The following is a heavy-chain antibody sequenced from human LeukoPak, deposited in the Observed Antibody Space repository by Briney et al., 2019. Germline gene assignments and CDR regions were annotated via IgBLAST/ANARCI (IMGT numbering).Heavy chain of an antibody. CDR1: GFIFSNCA. J-gene: IGHJ4*02. CDR3: VKGKGIAVTSLDY. CDR2: ISSNGGST. D-gene: IGHD6-19*01. V-gene: IGHV3-64D*06. Sequence: GGSLRLSCSASGFIFSNCAMHWVRQAPGRGLEYVSAISSNGGSTYYADSVKGRFTISRDNSKNTLYLQMSSLRAEDTAVYYCVKGKGIAVTSLDYWGQGTLVTVSS.